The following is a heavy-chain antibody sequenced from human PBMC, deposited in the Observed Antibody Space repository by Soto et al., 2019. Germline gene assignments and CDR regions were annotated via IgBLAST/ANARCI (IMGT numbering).Heavy chain of an antibody. V-gene: IGHV4-34*01. CDR2: INHSGSS. D-gene: IGHD3-10*01. CDR3: ARGEITLLGGMDV. CDR1: GGSFRGYY. Sequence: SETLSLTCTVSGGSFRGYYWGWVRQPPGKGLEWIGEINHSGSSNYHPSLESRVTISVATSKNQFSLTVNSVTPADTAVYYCARGEITLLGGMDVWGQGTTVTVS. J-gene: IGHJ6*02.